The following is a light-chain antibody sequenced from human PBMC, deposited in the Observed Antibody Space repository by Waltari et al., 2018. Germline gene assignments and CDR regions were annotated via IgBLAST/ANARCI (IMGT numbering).Light chain of an antibody. V-gene: IGLV1-44*01. CDR1: GSTIGSNT. Sequence: QSVLTQPPSASGSPGQRVTISCSGSGSTIGSNTVNWYQQFPGAAPKLLIYTNSQRPSGVPDRCSGSKSGTSGYLAISGLQSEDEADYYCAAWDDGLNGWVFGGRTKLTVL. CDR3: AAWDDGLNGWV. J-gene: IGLJ3*02. CDR2: TNS.